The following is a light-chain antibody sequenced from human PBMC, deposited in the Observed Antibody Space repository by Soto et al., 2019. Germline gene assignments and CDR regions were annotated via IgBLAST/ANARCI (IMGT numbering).Light chain of an antibody. J-gene: IGKJ1*01. CDR2: KAS. Sequence: DIQMNQSPSTLSGSVGDRVTITCRASQTISSWLAWYQQKPGKAPKLLVYKASTLKSGVPSRFIGSGSGTEFTLNISSPKTDDFATYYCQHYNSYSEAFGQGTKV. CDR1: QTISSW. V-gene: IGKV1-5*03. CDR3: QHYNSYSEA.